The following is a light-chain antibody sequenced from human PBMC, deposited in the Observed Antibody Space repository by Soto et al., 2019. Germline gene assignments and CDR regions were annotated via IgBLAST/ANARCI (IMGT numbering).Light chain of an antibody. CDR2: DVS. CDR3: SSYTSSTPRVV. V-gene: IGLV2-14*01. J-gene: IGLJ2*01. Sequence: QSALTQPASVSGSPGQSITISCTGTSSDVGGYNYVSWYQQHPGKAPKLMIYDVSNRPSGVSNRFSGSKSGNTDSLTISGLQAEDEADYYCSSYTSSTPRVVFGGGTQLTVL. CDR1: SSDVGGYNY.